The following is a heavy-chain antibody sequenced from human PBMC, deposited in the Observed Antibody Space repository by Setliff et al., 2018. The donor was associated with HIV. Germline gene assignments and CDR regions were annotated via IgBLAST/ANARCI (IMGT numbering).Heavy chain of an antibody. V-gene: IGHV3-7*03. D-gene: IGHD1-1*01. J-gene: IGHJ1*01. CDR2: IKQDGSEM. CDR1: GFTFSRYW. CDR3: ARDWPGPGFQH. Sequence: GGSLRLSCAASGFTFSRYWMTWVRQAPGKGLEWVANIKQDGSEMFLVDSVRGRFTISRDNDKKSLYLQMNSLRVEDTAVYFCARDWPGPGFQHWGQGTLVTVSS.